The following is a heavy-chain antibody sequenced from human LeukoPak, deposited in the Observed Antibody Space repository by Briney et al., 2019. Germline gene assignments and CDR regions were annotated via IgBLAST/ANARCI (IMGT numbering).Heavy chain of an antibody. CDR3: AKAGGEYCLYNDNWFDP. D-gene: IGHD3-16*01. CDR1: GFTFAEYA. J-gene: IGHJ5*02. Sequence: GRSLRLSCAASGFTFAEYAMHWVRQAARKGLEWVSGISWNIGSISYADSVKGRFTISRDNAKNSLYLQMNSLRAEDTALYYCAKAGGEYCLYNDNWFDPWGQGTLVTVSS. CDR2: ISWNIGSI. V-gene: IGHV3-9*01.